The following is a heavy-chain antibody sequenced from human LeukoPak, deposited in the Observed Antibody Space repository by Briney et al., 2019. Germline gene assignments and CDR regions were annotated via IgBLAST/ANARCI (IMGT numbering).Heavy chain of an antibody. CDR3: ARHGTYSSGWYEGRVFDY. J-gene: IGHJ4*02. Sequence: SETLSLTCAVSGGSISSSNWWSWIRQPPGKGLEWLGEINHSGRPNYNPSLKSRVTISVDTSKNQFSLKLSSVTAADTAVYYCARHGTYSSGWYEGRVFDYWGQGTLVTVSS. CDR2: INHSGRP. CDR1: GGSISSSNW. D-gene: IGHD6-19*01. V-gene: IGHV4/OR15-8*01.